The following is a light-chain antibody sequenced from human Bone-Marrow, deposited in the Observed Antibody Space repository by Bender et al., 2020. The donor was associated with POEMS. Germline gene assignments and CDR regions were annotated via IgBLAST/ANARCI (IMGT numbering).Light chain of an antibody. CDR2: SDN. Sequence: QSVLTQPPSASGTPGQRVTISCSGSNSNIGTNAVNWYQQFPGTAPKLLIYSDNQRPSGVPGRFYAFKSGTSAYLAVSGIRAGGEADYYCAAWDAGVGGGVFRRGTKLAV. V-gene: IGLV1-44*01. CDR3: AAWDAGVGGGV. J-gene: IGLJ3*02. CDR1: NSNIGTNA.